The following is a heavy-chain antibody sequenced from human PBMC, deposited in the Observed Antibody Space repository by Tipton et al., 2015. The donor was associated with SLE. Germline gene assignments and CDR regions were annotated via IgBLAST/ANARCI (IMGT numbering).Heavy chain of an antibody. J-gene: IGHJ4*02. V-gene: IGHV4-59*12. CDR1: GGSISGYY. CDR3: ARESAQGLDY. CDR2: IYQSGLT. Sequence: TLSLTCTVSGGSISGYYWSWVRQIPGKGLEWIGYIYQSGLTALNPSLESRITLSIDTSRNQFSLKLTSMSAADTAVYYCARESAQGLDYWGQGTLVTVSS.